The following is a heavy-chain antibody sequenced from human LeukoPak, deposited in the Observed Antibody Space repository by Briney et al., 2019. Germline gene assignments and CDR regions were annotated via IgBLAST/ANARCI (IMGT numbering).Heavy chain of an antibody. CDR3: ARGPVDEYGTGSYYSYGMDV. CDR2: IIPIFGTA. CDR1: GGTFSSYA. Sequence: SVKVSCKASGGTFSSYAISWVRQAPGQGLEWMGGIIPIFGTANSTQKFQGRVTITPDESTSTAYMELSSLRYEETVVYDCARGPVDEYGTGSYYSYGMDVWGKGTTVTVSS. J-gene: IGHJ6*04. V-gene: IGHV1-69*13. D-gene: IGHD3-10*01.